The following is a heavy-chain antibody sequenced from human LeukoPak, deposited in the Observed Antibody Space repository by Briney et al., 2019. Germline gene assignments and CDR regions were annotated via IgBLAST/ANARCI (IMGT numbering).Heavy chain of an antibody. V-gene: IGHV3-23*01. D-gene: IGHD3-9*01. CDR2: FSGSGGGT. CDR3: ARLLYNPGYRFDY. J-gene: IGHJ4*02. CDR1: GFTFSSHA. Sequence: GGSLRLSYAASGFTFSSHAMTWVRQAPGKGLEGVSVFSGSGGGTHYADSVKGRFTISRDNSKNTLYLQMDSLRADDTAVYYCARLLYNPGYRFDYWGQGTLVTVSS.